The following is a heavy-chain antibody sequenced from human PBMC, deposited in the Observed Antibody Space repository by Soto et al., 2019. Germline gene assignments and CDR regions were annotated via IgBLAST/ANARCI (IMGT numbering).Heavy chain of an antibody. CDR2: ISSSGAKT. J-gene: IGHJ2*01. V-gene: IGHV3-23*01. Sequence: GGSLRLSCAASGFTFGNFAMSWVRQTPAEGLEWVSTISSSGAKTYYADSVKGRFTISRDNSKNTLYLQMNSLRAEDTAVYYCAKEDDYWYFDLWGRGTLVTVSS. CDR1: GFTFGNFA. CDR3: AKEDDYWYFDL.